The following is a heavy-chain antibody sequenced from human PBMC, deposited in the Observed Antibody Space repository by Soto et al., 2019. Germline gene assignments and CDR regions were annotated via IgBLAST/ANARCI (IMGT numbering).Heavy chain of an antibody. Sequence: PSETLSLTCAVYGGSFSCYYWSWIRQPPGKGLEWIGEINHSGSTNYNPSLKSRVTISVDTSKNQFSLKLSSVTAADTAVYYCAREGVGVHYYYYGMDVWGQGTTVTVSS. D-gene: IGHD1-26*01. CDR1: GGSFSCYY. CDR2: INHSGST. CDR3: AREGVGVHYYYYGMDV. J-gene: IGHJ6*02. V-gene: IGHV4-34*01.